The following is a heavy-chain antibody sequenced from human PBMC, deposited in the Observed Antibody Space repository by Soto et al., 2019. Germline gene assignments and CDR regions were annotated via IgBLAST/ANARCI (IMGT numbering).Heavy chain of an antibody. J-gene: IGHJ5*02. Sequence: PGGSLRLSYAASGFTFSSYGMHWVRQAPGKGLEWVAVISYDGSNKYYADSVKGRFTISRDNSKNTLYLQMGSLRAEDMAVYYCARTHYYGSGSYFLENWFDPWGQGTLVTVSS. CDR2: ISYDGSNK. D-gene: IGHD3-10*01. CDR3: ARTHYYGSGSYFLENWFDP. CDR1: GFTFSSYG. V-gene: IGHV3-30*03.